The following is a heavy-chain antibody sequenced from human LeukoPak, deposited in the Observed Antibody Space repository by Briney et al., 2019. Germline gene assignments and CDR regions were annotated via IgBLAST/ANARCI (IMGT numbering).Heavy chain of an antibody. V-gene: IGHV3-23*01. J-gene: IGHJ6*02. CDR1: GFTFSSYA. CDR2: ISVSGGST. CDR3: AKVIGPPYYYYGMDV. Sequence: GGSLRLSCAASGFTFSSYAMSGVRQAPGKGREWVSAISVSGGSTYYADSVKGRFTISRDNSKTTLRLQMNSLRAEDTAVYYCAKVIGPPYYYYGMDVWGQGTTVTVSS.